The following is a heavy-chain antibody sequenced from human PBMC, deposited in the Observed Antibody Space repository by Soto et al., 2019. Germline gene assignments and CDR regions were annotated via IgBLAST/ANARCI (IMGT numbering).Heavy chain of an antibody. CDR3: SKGSSNGWYYFYF. V-gene: IGHV3-23*01. J-gene: IGHJ4*02. Sequence: GVSLRLSCAASAFTFRSYAMGWFRQAPGKGLEWVSAISGSGSTTYYADSVKGRFTISRDNSKNTLYLQMNSLRAEDTAVYYFSKGSSNGWYYFYFWSQGTLVTGS. CDR1: AFTFRSYA. D-gene: IGHD6-19*01. CDR2: ISGSGSTT.